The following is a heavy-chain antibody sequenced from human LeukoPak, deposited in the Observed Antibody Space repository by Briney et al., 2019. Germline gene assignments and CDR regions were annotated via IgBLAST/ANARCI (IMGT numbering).Heavy chain of an antibody. CDR1: GYTFTSYA. CDR3: ARHRSSWGYNWFDP. Sequence: GASVKVSCKASGYTFTSYAMHWVRQAPGQGLEWMGWISAYNGNTNYAQKLQGRVTMTKDTSTSTAYMELRSLRSDDTAVYYCARHRSSWGYNWFDPWGQGTLVTVSS. J-gene: IGHJ5*02. V-gene: IGHV1-18*01. CDR2: ISAYNGNT. D-gene: IGHD2-15*01.